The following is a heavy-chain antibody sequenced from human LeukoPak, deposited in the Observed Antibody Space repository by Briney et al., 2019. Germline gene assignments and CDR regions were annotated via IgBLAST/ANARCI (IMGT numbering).Heavy chain of an antibody. Sequence: GASVKVSCKASGGTFSSYAISWVRQAPGQGLEWMGGIIPIFGTANYAQKFQGRVTITADESTSTAYMELSSLRSEDTAVYYCARVAPATVAGTNWGQGTLVTVSS. V-gene: IGHV1-69*13. D-gene: IGHD6-19*01. J-gene: IGHJ4*02. CDR1: GGTFSSYA. CDR3: ARVAPATVAGTN. CDR2: IIPIFGTA.